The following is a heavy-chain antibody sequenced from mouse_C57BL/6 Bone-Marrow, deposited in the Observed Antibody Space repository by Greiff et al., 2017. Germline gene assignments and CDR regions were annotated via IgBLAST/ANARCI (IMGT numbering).Heavy chain of an antibody. J-gene: IGHJ2*01. Sequence: VQLQQSGGDLVKPGGSLKLSCAASGFTFSSYGMSWVRQTPDKRLEWVATISSGGSYTYYPDSVKGRFTISRDNAKNTLYLQMSSLKSEDTAMYYCARRMVTTFDYWGQGTTLTVSS. V-gene: IGHV5-6*01. D-gene: IGHD2-2*01. CDR3: ARRMVTTFDY. CDR1: GFTFSSYG. CDR2: ISSGGSYT.